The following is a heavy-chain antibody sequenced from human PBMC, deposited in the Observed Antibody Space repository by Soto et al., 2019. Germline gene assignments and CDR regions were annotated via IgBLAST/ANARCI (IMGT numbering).Heavy chain of an antibody. CDR1: GFTFNKYA. J-gene: IGHJ6*02. CDR2: ISGSGDSA. D-gene: IGHD6-6*01. V-gene: IGHV3-23*01. CDR3: AKGMEYISYYSMDV. Sequence: GGSLRLSCAASGFTFNKYAMNWVRQAPGKGLEWVSSISGSGDSAYYADSVKGRFTISRDTSRNTVYLQMNGLRAEDTALYYCAKGMEYISYYSMDVWGQGTTVTVSS.